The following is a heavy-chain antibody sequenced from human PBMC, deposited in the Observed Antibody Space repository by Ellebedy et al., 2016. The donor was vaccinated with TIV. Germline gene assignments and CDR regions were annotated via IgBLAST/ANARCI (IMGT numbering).Heavy chain of an antibody. CDR3: ARFSHLGQSKIDF. CDR2: VYYSGNT. J-gene: IGHJ4*02. D-gene: IGHD1-26*01. V-gene: IGHV4-59*08. CDR1: GGSITSYF. Sequence: SETLSLTCTVSGGSITSYFWNWIRQAPGKGLEWIGYVYYSGNTKYNPSLKSRVTMSVDTSKNQFFLKLPSVTAADTAIYFCARFSHLGQSKIDFWGQGTLVTVSS.